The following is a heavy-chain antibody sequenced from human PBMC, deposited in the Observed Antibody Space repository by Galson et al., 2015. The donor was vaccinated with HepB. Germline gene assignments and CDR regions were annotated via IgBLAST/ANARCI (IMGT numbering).Heavy chain of an antibody. D-gene: IGHD4/OR15-4a*01. V-gene: IGHV1-3*01. CDR1: GYIFTNYA. Sequence: SVKVSCKGSGYIFTNYAMHWVRQAPGQSLEWMGWINAGNDNTKYSQNFQGRVTITRDTSASTAYMELSSLRSEDTAVYFCARLNTSRNYFGLDVWGQGTTATVSS. CDR3: ARLNTSRNYFGLDV. J-gene: IGHJ6*02. CDR2: INAGNDNT.